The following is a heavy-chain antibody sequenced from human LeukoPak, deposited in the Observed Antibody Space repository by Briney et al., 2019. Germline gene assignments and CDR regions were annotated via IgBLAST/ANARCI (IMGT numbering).Heavy chain of an antibody. J-gene: IGHJ5*02. CDR2: ISSSSSYI. CDR3: AKDWGSGSYYPNWFDP. Sequence: GGSLRLSCAASGFTFSSYGMHWVRQAPGKGLEWVSSISSSSSYIYYADSVKGRFTISRDSAKNSLYLQMNSLRAEDTAVYYCAKDWGSGSYYPNWFDPWGQGTLVTVSS. CDR1: GFTFSSYG. D-gene: IGHD3-10*01. V-gene: IGHV3-21*01.